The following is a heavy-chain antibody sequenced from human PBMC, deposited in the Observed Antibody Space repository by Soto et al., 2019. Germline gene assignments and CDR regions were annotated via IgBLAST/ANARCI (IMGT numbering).Heavy chain of an antibody. CDR3: ARDISSITMVGGHSDWFDP. CDR1: GYTFTSYY. CDR2: INPSGGST. J-gene: IGHJ5*02. V-gene: IGHV1-46*01. D-gene: IGHD3-10*02. Sequence: QVQLVQSGAEVKKPGASVKVSCKASGYTFTSYYMHWVRQAPGQGLEWMGIINPSGGSTSYAQKFQGRVTMTRDTSTSTVDMELSSLRSEDTAVYYCARDISSITMVGGHSDWFDPWGQGTLVTVSS.